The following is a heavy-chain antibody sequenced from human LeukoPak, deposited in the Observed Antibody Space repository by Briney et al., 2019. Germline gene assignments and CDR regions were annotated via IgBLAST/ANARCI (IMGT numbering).Heavy chain of an antibody. CDR1: GFTFSIYE. CDR2: ISSSGSTI. Sequence: GVSLRLSCAASGFTFSIYEMKWARGAPGGGLEWVSYISSSGSTIYYAEPVKGRFTISRDNAKNSLYLQMNSLRAEDTAVYYCARDGKGLAYYFDYWGQGTLVTVSS. J-gene: IGHJ4*02. CDR3: ARDGKGLAYYFDY. V-gene: IGHV3-48*03. D-gene: IGHD6-19*01.